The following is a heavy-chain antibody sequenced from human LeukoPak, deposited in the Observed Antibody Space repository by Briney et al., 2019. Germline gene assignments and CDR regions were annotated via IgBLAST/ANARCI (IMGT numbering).Heavy chain of an antibody. D-gene: IGHD6-6*01. Sequence: GSLRLSCAASGFTFSSYAVHWVRQAPGKGLEWVAVISYDGSNKYYADSVKGRFTISRDNSKNTLYLQMNSLRAEDTAVYYCARAGYSSSFIDYWGQGTLVTVSS. CDR2: ISYDGSNK. CDR3: ARAGYSSSFIDY. CDR1: GFTFSSYA. J-gene: IGHJ4*02. V-gene: IGHV3-30-3*01.